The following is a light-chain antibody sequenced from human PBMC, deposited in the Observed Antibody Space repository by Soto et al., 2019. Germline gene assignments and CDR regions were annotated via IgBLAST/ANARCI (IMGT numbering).Light chain of an antibody. CDR3: TSYAGGNNV. Sequence: QSVLTQPPSASGSPGQSVTISCTGTSSDVGGYNYVSWYQQNPGKVPKLMIYEVNKRPSGVPDRFSGSKSGNTASLTVSGLQAEDEADYYCTSYAGGNNVFGTGTKVTV. CDR2: EVN. V-gene: IGLV2-8*01. J-gene: IGLJ1*01. CDR1: SSDVGGYNY.